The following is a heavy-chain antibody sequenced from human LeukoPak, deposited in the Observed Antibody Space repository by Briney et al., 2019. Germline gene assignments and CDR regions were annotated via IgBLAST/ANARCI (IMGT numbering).Heavy chain of an antibody. CDR2: INPNSGGT. V-gene: IGHV1-2*02. CDR3: ASDKGGSGTGIDY. D-gene: IGHD3-10*01. J-gene: IGHJ4*02. CDR1: GYTFTGYY. Sequence: GASVKVSCKASGYTFTGYYMHWVRQAPGQGLEWMGWINPNSGGTNYAQKFQGRVTMTRDTSISTAYMELSRLRSDDTAVYSGASDKGGSGTGIDYWGQGTLVTVSS.